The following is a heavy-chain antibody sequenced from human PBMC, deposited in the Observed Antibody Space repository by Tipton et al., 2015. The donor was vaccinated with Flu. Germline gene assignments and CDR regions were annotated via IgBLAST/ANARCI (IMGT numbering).Heavy chain of an antibody. J-gene: IGHJ5*01. CDR3: ARRDYSNYVSDPKSWFDP. Sequence: TLSLTCAVSGDSISSDFYWAWIRQFPGKGLEWIGTASRTGSTIYNPSLKSRVTISIDTSKNQFSLNMRSVTAADMAVYYCARRDYSNYVSDPKSWFDPWGQGSLGAVFS. CDR2: ASRTGST. D-gene: IGHD4-11*01. V-gene: IGHV4-38-2*01. CDR1: GDSISSDFY.